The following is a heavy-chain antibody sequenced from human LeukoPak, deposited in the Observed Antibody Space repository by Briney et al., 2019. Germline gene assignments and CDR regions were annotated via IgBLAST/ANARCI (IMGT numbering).Heavy chain of an antibody. D-gene: IGHD6-19*01. CDR3: ARRSAVAAHLDY. Sequence: SETLSLTCAVYGGSFSGYYWSWIRQPPGKGLEWIGEINRSGSTNYNPSLKSRVTISVDTSKNQFSLKLSSVTAADTPVYYCARRSAVAAHLDYWGQGTLVTVSS. CDR2: INRSGST. CDR1: GGSFSGYY. J-gene: IGHJ4*02. V-gene: IGHV4-34*01.